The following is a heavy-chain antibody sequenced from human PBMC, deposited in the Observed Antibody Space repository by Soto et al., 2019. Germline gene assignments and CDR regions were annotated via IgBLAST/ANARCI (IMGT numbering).Heavy chain of an antibody. V-gene: IGHV2-70*04. D-gene: IGHD5-18*01. J-gene: IGHJ4*02. CDR1: GFSLSTSGMR. CDR2: IDWDDDK. CDR3: AAQVDTAMTFDY. Sequence: GSGPTLVNPTQTLTLTCTFSGFSLSTSGMRVSWIRQPPGKALEWLARIDWDDDKFYSTSLKTRLTISKDTSKNQVVLTMTNMDPVDTATYYCAAQVDTAMTFDYWGQGTLVTVSS.